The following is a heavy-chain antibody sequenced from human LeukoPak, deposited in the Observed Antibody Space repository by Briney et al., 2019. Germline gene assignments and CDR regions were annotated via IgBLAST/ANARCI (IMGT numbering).Heavy chain of an antibody. CDR2: ITSSSSYI. J-gene: IGHJ4*02. CDR3: ARDYGLNKDYGDYGYYFDY. V-gene: IGHV3-21*01. D-gene: IGHD4-17*01. CDR1: GFTFSRYS. Sequence: GGSLRLSCAASGFTFSRYSMNWVRQAPGKGLEWVSSITSSSSYIYYADSLKGRFTISRDNAKNSLYLQMNSLRAEDTAVYYCARDYGLNKDYGDYGYYFDYWGQGTLVTVSS.